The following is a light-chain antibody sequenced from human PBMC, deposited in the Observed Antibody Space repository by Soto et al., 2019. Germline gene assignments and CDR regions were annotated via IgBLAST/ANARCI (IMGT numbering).Light chain of an antibody. CDR2: DAS. V-gene: IGKV1-39*01. J-gene: IGKJ2*01. CDR1: QSMSNY. CDR3: QQTYITPYT. Sequence: DMQMTQSPSSLSASVGDRVTITCRASQSMSNYLNWYQQKPGKAPTLLIYDASSLESGVPSRFCGSGSGTDFTLTISSRQPEDFATYYCQQTYITPYTFGQGTKLEIK.